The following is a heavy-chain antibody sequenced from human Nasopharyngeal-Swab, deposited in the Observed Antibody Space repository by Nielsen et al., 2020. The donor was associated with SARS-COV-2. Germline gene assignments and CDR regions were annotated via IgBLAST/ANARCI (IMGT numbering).Heavy chain of an antibody. CDR1: GFTFSSYA. V-gene: IGHV3-30-3*01. J-gene: IGHJ4*02. CDR2: ISYDGSNK. CDR3: AREDTMIVTPDY. Sequence: GGSLRLSCAASGFTFSSYAMHWVRQAPGKGLEWVAVISYDGSNKYYADSVKGRFTISRDNSKNTLYLQMNSLRAEDTAVSYCAREDTMIVTPDYWGQGTLVTVSS. D-gene: IGHD3-22*01.